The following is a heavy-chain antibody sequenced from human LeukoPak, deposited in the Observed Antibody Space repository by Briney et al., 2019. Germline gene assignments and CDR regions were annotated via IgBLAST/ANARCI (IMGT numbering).Heavy chain of an antibody. CDR3: AKLAYYYDSSGYYRDY. CDR1: GFTFSSYG. J-gene: IGHJ4*02. CDR2: ISYDGSNK. Sequence: GGSLRLSCAASGFTFSSYGMHWVRQAPGKGLEWVAVISYDGSNKYYADSVKGRLTISRDNSKNTLYLQMNSLRAEDTAVYYCAKLAYYYDSSGYYRDYWGQGTLVTVSS. V-gene: IGHV3-30*18. D-gene: IGHD3-22*01.